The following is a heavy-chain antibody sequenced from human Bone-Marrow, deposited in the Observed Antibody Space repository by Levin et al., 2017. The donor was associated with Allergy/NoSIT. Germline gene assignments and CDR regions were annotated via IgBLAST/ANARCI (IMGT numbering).Heavy chain of an antibody. J-gene: IGHJ4*02. CDR1: GGSFSGYY. CDR2: INHSGST. V-gene: IGHV4-34*01. CDR3: ARGLNHYYDSSGYYFFDY. D-gene: IGHD3-22*01. Sequence: SETLSLTCAVYGGSFSGYYWSWIRQPPGKGLEWIGEINHSGSTNYNPSLKSRVTISVDTSKNQFSLKLSSVTAADTAVYYCARGLNHYYDSSGYYFFDYWGQGTLVTVSS.